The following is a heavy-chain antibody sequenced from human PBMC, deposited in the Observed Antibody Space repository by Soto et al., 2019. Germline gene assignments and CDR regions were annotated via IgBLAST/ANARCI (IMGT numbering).Heavy chain of an antibody. Sequence: ASVKVSCKASGYIFTGYIIHWLRQAPGQGLEWMGWVNPYGGGTHYAQKFQGRVTITADESTSTAYMELSSLRSEDTAVYYCARVPSGWFDPWGQGTLVTVSS. CDR2: VNPYGGGT. V-gene: IGHV1-2*02. CDR1: GYIFTGYI. D-gene: IGHD6-19*01. CDR3: ARVPSGWFDP. J-gene: IGHJ5*02.